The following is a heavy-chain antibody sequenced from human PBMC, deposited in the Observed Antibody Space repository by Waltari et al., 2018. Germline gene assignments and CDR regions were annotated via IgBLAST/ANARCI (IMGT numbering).Heavy chain of an antibody. V-gene: IGHV3-30*02. D-gene: IGHD3-22*01. Sequence: QVQLVESGGGVVQPGGSLRLSCAASGFTFSNHGIHWVRQAPGKGLEWGAFIWSDETKKHDADSVQGRFTISRDNSKKTVFLQMNSLRTEDTAVYYCAKGPDSSGYYSNWFDPWGQGILVTVSS. CDR3: AKGPDSSGYYSNWFDP. J-gene: IGHJ5*02. CDR2: IWSDETKK. CDR1: GFTFSNHG.